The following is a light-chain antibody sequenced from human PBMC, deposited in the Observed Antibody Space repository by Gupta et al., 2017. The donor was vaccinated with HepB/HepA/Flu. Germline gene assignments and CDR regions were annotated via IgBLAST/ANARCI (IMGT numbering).Light chain of an antibody. CDR3: CSYAGTYTWV. CDR1: SSDVGGYNY. Sequence: QSALTQPRSVSGSPGQSVTISCTGTSSDVGGYNYVSWYQQLPGKAPKLIIYDVIKRPSGVPDRFSGSKSGNTASLTISGLQAEDEADYYCCSYAGTYTWVFGGGNKLTVL. J-gene: IGLJ3*02. CDR2: DVI. V-gene: IGLV2-11*01.